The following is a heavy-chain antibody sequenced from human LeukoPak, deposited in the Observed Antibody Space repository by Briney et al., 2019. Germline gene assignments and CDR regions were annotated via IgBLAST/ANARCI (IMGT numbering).Heavy chain of an antibody. Sequence: GGSLRLSCAASGFTFSSYAMSWVRQAPGKGLEWVSAISGSGGSTYYADSVKGRFTISRDNSKNTLYLQMNSLRAEDTAVYYCAGGRGTSSDYYYYGMDVWGQGTTVTVSS. CDR1: GFTFSSYA. J-gene: IGHJ6*02. CDR2: ISGSGGST. V-gene: IGHV3-23*01. CDR3: AGGRGTSSDYYYYGMDV. D-gene: IGHD2-2*01.